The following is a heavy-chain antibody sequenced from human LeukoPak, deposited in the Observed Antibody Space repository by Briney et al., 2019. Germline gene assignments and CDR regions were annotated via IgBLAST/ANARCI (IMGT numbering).Heavy chain of an antibody. Sequence: GGSLRLSCAASGFTFSSYSMNWVRQAPGKGLEWVSYINSGSSTIYYADSVKGRFTISRDNAKNSLYLQMNSLRAEDTAVYYCAGIRAGGHHDYWGQGTLVTVSS. V-gene: IGHV3-48*01. CDR3: AGIRAGGHHDY. CDR1: GFTFSSYS. D-gene: IGHD2-15*01. CDR2: INSGSSTI. J-gene: IGHJ4*02.